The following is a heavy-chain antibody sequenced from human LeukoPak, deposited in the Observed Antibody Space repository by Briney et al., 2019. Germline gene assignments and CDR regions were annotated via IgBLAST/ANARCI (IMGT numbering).Heavy chain of an antibody. J-gene: IGHJ5*02. CDR1: GFVLSDYG. D-gene: IGHD5-12*01. V-gene: IGHV3-30*02. Sequence: GGPLRLSCTASGFVLSDYGMHWVRQAPGKGLEWVAFVRNDGSNEYYVGSVKGRFAISRDKSKNTLYLQMNSLRAEDTAVYSCAKESDSGYHSEGPKTWGLGTLVTVSS. CDR3: AKESDSGYHSEGPKT. CDR2: VRNDGSNE.